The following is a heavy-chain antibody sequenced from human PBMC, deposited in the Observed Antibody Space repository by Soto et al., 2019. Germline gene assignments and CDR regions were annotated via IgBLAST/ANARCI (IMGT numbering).Heavy chain of an antibody. D-gene: IGHD6-13*01. Sequence: EVQLLESGGGLVQPGGSLRLSCAASGFTFSSYAMSWVRQAPGTGLEWVSAISGGTSSTYYADSVKGRFTISRNNSKNTLYLQMNSLRAEDTAVYYCAKERWAAAGTQTLDYWGQGTLVTVSS. CDR1: GFTFSSYA. CDR2: ISGGTSST. J-gene: IGHJ4*02. CDR3: AKERWAAAGTQTLDY. V-gene: IGHV3-23*01.